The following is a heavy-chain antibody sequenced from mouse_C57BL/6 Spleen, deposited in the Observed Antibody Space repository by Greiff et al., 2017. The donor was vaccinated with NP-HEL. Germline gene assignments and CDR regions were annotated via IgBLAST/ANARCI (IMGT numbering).Heavy chain of an antibody. CDR2: IRSKSSNNAT. CDR3: VREGRVTTDFDY. Sequence: EVHLVESGGGLVQPKGSLKLSCAASGFTFNTYAMHWVRQAPGKGLEWVARIRSKSSNNATYYADSVKDRFTISRDDSQSMLYLQRNNLKTEDTAMYYCVREGRVTTDFDYWGQGTTLTVSS. J-gene: IGHJ2*01. D-gene: IGHD2-2*01. V-gene: IGHV10-3*01. CDR1: GFTFNTYA.